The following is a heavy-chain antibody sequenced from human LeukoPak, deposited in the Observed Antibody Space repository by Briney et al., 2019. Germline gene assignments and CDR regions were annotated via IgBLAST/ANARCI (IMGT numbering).Heavy chain of an antibody. J-gene: IGHJ4*02. D-gene: IGHD1-26*01. V-gene: IGHV5-51*01. CDR1: GYSFTTYW. CDR2: ISPDDSDI. CDR3: ARHEGSGSYYSY. Sequence: GQSLKISCKGSGYSFTTYWIAWVPQMPGRGLKWMGIISPDDSDIRYSPSFQGHVTISADKSISTAYLQWSSLQASDTAMYYCARHEGSGSYYSYWGQGTLVTVSS.